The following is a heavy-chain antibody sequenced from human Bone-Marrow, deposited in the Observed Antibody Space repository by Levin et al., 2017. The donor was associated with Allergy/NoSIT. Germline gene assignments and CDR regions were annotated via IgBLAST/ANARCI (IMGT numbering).Heavy chain of an antibody. CDR1: GFNFIGYG. J-gene: IGHJ3*02. Sequence: GESLKISCAASGFNFIGYGMDWVRQAPGKGLEWVSAISGSGGSTYYADSVSRRFVISRDNSKNTVYLQMNNLRAEDTAIYYCAKEIPGQWHGNEAYDSWGQGTMVTVSS. CDR2: ISGSGGST. V-gene: IGHV3-23*01. CDR3: AKEIPGQWHGNEAYDS. D-gene: IGHD6-19*01.